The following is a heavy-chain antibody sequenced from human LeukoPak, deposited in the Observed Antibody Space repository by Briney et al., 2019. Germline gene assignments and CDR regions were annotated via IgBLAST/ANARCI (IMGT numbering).Heavy chain of an antibody. D-gene: IGHD3-22*01. CDR1: GFTFNNYN. V-gene: IGHV3-21*01. CDR3: AREAPWLSDAFDI. CDR2: ISSSSSSYI. J-gene: IGHJ3*02. Sequence: GGSLRLSCAASGFTFNNYNMNWVRQAPGKGLEWVSSISSSSSSYIYYADSVKGRFTISRDNAKNSLYLQMNSLRAEDTAVYYCAREAPWLSDAFDIWGQGTMVTVSS.